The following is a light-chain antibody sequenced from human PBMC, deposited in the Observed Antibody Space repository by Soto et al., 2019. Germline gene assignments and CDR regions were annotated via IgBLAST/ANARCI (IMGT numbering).Light chain of an antibody. V-gene: IGKV1-8*01. Sequence: AIRMTQSPSSLSASTGDRVTITCRVSQGISSYLAWYQQKPGKAPKLLIYAASTLQSGVPSRFSGSGSGTDFTLTISCLQSEDFATYYCQQYYSYPQTFGPGTKVDIK. CDR3: QQYYSYPQT. CDR2: AAS. J-gene: IGKJ3*01. CDR1: QGISSY.